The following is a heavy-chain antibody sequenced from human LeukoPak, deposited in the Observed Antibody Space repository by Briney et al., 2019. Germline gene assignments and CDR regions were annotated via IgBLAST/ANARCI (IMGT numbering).Heavy chain of an antibody. D-gene: IGHD2-8*02. CDR1: GGSISSISSDYY. CDR2: ISYSGST. Sequence: SETLSLTCTVSGGSISSISSDYYWGWVRQPPGKGLEWIGSISYSGSTYYNPSLKSRVTISADTSNNQFSLKLTSVTAADTAVYYCARHRHRHWYEYWGQGTLVTVSS. J-gene: IGHJ4*02. CDR3: ARHRHRHWYEY. V-gene: IGHV4-39*01.